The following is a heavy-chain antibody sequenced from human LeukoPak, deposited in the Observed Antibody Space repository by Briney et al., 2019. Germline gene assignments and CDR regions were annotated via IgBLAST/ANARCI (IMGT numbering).Heavy chain of an antibody. CDR2: INHSGST. Sequence: PSETLSLTCAVYGGSFSGYYWSWIRQPPGKGLEWIGEINHSGSTNYNPSLKSRVTISVDTSKNQFSLKLSSVTAADTAVYYCARVPSPMAPRDYYMDVWGKGTTVTVSS. CDR1: GGSFSGYY. CDR3: ARVPSPMAPRDYYMDV. V-gene: IGHV4-34*01. D-gene: IGHD3-10*01. J-gene: IGHJ6*03.